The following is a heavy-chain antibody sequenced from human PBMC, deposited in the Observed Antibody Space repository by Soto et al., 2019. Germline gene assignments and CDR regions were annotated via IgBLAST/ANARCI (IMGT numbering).Heavy chain of an antibody. CDR2: ISAYNGNT. Sequence: QIQLVQSGAEMKKPGASVKVSCKPSGYTFTHYGVIWLRQAPGQVLEWMGWISAYNGNTDYAHKFQGRVALTTDTSTSTAYMELRGLSPDDTAVYYCARDVPGSGVPFWDYWGQGTLVTVSS. CDR3: ARDVPGSGVPFWDY. V-gene: IGHV1-18*04. J-gene: IGHJ4*02. D-gene: IGHD2-15*01. CDR1: GYTFTHYG.